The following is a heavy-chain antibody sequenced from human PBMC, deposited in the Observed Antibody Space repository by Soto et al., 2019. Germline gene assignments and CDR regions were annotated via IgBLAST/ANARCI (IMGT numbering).Heavy chain of an antibody. J-gene: IGHJ3*02. CDR3: ARVGKVTTSLRAFDI. CDR2: ISSSSSYI. V-gene: IGHV3-21*01. D-gene: IGHD4-17*01. CDR1: GFTFSSYS. Sequence: GSLRLSCAASGFTFSSYSMNWVRQAPGKGLEWVSSISSSSSYIYYADSVKGRFTISRDNAKNSLYLQMNSLRAEDTAVYYCARVGKVTTSLRAFDIWGQGTMVTVSS.